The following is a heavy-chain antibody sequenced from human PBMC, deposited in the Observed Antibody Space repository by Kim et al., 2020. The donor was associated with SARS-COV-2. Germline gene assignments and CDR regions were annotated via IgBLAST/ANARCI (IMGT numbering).Heavy chain of an antibody. Sequence: SVKVSCKASGANFKNYAITWVRQAPGQGLECVGGIIPVFETTRYAQKFQGRVTITADESTTTAYMELSSLRSDDTAVYYFARAGGGGHLDYWGQGTLVTVSS. J-gene: IGHJ4*02. V-gene: IGHV1-69*13. D-gene: IGHD2-15*01. CDR3: ARAGGGGHLDY. CDR1: GANFKNYA. CDR2: IIPVFETT.